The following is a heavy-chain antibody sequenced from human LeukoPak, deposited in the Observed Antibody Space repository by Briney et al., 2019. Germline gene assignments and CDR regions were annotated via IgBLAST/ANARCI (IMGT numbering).Heavy chain of an antibody. J-gene: IGHJ4*02. CDR1: SGSISGSSYY. Sequence: SETLSLTCTVSSGSISGSSYYWGWIRQPPGKGLEWIGSISYSGSTYYNPSLRSRVTISVDTSKNQFSLKLSSVTAADTAVYYCARDFRSSSHVDYFDYWGQGTLVTVSS. CDR3: ARDFRSSSHVDYFDY. V-gene: IGHV4-39*07. D-gene: IGHD6-6*01. CDR2: ISYSGST.